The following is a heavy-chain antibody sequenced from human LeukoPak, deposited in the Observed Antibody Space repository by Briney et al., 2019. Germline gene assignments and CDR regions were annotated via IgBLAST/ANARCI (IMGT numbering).Heavy chain of an antibody. CDR3: VRGVGSSTSCYVRAFDI. CDR2: IKCDGSEK. Sequence: GGSLRLSCAASGFTFSNSWMHLVCQAPEKGLEWVADIKCDGSEKCYVDSVKGRLTISRDNAKNPLYLQVNSLRAEDMTVYYCVRGVGSSTSCYVRAFDIWGQGTMVTVSS. J-gene: IGHJ3*02. V-gene: IGHV3-52*01. D-gene: IGHD2-2*01. CDR1: GFTFSNSW.